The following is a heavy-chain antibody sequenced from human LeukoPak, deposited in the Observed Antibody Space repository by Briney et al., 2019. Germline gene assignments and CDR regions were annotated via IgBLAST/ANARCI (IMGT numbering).Heavy chain of an antibody. CDR3: ARDSSSTNRYYYYYMDV. CDR2: IIPIFGTA. V-gene: IGHV1-69*13. D-gene: IGHD2-2*01. CDR1: GGTFSSYA. Sequence: SVKVSCKASGGTFSSYAISWVRQAPGQGREWMGGIIPIFGTANYAQKFQGRVTITADESTSTAYMELSSLRSEDTAVYYCARDSSSTNRYYYYYMDVWGKGTTVTVSS. J-gene: IGHJ6*03.